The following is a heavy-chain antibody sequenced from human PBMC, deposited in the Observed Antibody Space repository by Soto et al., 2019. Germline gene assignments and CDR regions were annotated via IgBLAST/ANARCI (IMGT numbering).Heavy chain of an antibody. CDR3: ARDRGVAARPDYYGMDV. V-gene: IGHV6-1*01. CDR1: GDSVSSNSAA. CDR2: TYYRSKWYN. J-gene: IGHJ6*02. Sequence: PSQTLSLTCVISGDSVSSNSAAWNWIRQSPSRGLEWLGGTYYRSKWYNDYAVSVKSRITINPDTSKNQFSLQLNSVTPEDTAVYYCARDRGVAARPDYYGMDVWGQGTTVTVSS. D-gene: IGHD6-6*01.